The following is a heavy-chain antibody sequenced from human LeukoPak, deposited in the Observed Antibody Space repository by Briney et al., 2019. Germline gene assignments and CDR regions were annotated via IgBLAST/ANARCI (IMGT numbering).Heavy chain of an antibody. Sequence: GGSLRLSCAASGFSFSSYGISWVRQAPGKGLEWVSTINTSGGTTYYADSVKGRFTVSRDNSKNTLYLQMNSLRAEDTALYYCAKDMDPVISGSHEGGFDPWGQGTLVTVSS. J-gene: IGHJ5*02. D-gene: IGHD3-10*01. V-gene: IGHV3-23*01. CDR2: INTSGGTT. CDR1: GFSFSSYG. CDR3: AKDMDPVISGSHEGGFDP.